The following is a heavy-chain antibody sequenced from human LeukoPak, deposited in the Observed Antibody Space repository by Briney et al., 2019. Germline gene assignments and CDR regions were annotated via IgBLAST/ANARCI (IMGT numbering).Heavy chain of an antibody. J-gene: IGHJ3*02. Sequence: PGRSLRLSCAASGFTFSSYGMHWVRQAPGKGLEWVAVISYDGSNKYYADSVKGRFTISRDNAKNSLYLQMNSLSAEDTAVYYCARGIVVVIARQDAFDIWGQGTMVTVSS. CDR2: ISYDGSNK. CDR1: GFTFSSYG. CDR3: ARGIVVVIARQDAFDI. V-gene: IGHV3-30*03. D-gene: IGHD3-22*01.